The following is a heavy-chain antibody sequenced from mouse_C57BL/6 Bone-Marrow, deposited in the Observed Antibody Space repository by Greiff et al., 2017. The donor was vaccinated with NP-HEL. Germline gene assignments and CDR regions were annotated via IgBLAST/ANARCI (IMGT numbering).Heavy chain of an antibody. Sequence: QVHVKQPGAELVKPGASVKMSCKASGYTFTSYWITWVKQRPGQGLEWIGDIYPGSGSTNYNEKFKSKATLTVDTSSSTAYMQLSSLTSEDSAVYYCHYYGSSYRYFDVWGTGTTVTVSS. CDR1: GYTFTSYW. V-gene: IGHV1-55*01. D-gene: IGHD1-1*01. CDR2: IYPGSGST. J-gene: IGHJ1*03. CDR3: HYYGSSYRYFDV.